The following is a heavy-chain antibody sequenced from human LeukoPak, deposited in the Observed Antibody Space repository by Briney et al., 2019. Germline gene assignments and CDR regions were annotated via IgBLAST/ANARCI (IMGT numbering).Heavy chain of an antibody. J-gene: IGHJ5*02. Sequence: SETLSLTCAVYGGSFSGYYWSWIRQPPGKGLEWIGEINHSGSTNYNPSLKSRVTISVDASKNQFSLKLSSVTAADTAVYYCARGGMVRGVIHRWFDRWGQGTLVTVSS. CDR1: GGSFSGYY. V-gene: IGHV4-34*01. CDR3: ARGGMVRGVIHRWFDR. CDR2: INHSGST. D-gene: IGHD3-10*01.